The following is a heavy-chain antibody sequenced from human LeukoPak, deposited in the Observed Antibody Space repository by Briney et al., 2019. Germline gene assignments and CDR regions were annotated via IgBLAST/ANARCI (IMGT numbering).Heavy chain of an antibody. J-gene: IGHJ5*02. CDR1: GGSISSGGYS. Sequence: PLQTLSLTCAVSGGSISSGGYSWSWIRQPPGKGLEWIGYIYHSGSTYYNPSLKSRVTISVDRSKNQFSLKLSSVTAADTAVYYCAREVTGCSSSFNWFDPWGQGTLVTVSS. V-gene: IGHV4-30-2*01. CDR3: AREVTGCSSSFNWFDP. CDR2: IYHSGST. D-gene: IGHD6-13*01.